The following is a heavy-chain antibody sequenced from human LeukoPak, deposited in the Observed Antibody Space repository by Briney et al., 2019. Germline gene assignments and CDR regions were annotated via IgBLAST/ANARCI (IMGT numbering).Heavy chain of an antibody. D-gene: IGHD2-15*01. J-gene: IGHJ4*02. CDR3: AKSPPYCSGGSCYFPDFDY. V-gene: IGHV3-23*01. CDR1: GITVSNYA. CDR2: ISGGAGGT. Sequence: PGGSLRLSCVVSGITVSNYAMTWVRQAPGKGLEWVSGISGGAGGTSYADSVKGRFTISRDNSKNTQYLQMNSLRAEDTAVYYCAKSPPYCSGGSCYFPDFDYWGQGTLVTVSS.